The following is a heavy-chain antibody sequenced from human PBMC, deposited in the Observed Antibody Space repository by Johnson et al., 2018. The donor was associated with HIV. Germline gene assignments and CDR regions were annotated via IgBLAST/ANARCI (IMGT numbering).Heavy chain of an antibody. CDR3: ARDYGRGSRSGNNVRGLLGLH. D-gene: IGHD3-10*02. Sequence: QEQLVESGGGVVQPGRSLRLSCAASGFTFSSYAMHWVRQAPGKGLEWVAVISYDGSNKYYADPVKGRFTISRDNSKNALYLQMNSLRAEDTAVYYCARDYGRGSRSGNNVRGLLGLHW. J-gene: IGHJ1*01. CDR2: ISYDGSNK. V-gene: IGHV3-30-3*01. CDR1: GFTFSSYA.